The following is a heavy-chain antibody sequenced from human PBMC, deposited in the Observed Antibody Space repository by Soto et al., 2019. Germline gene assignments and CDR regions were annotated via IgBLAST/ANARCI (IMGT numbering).Heavy chain of an antibody. CDR2: IYWDDDR. D-gene: IGHD2-8*02. CDR1: GFSLTTTDAG. CDR3: AHSAWYAFGF. J-gene: IGHJ3*01. Sequence: QITLKESGPTLVKPTQTLTLTCTFSGFSLTTTDAGVGWIRQPPGKALEWLALIYWDDDRRYSPSLKSRLTITKDTSKNQVVLTMTNMDPVDTATYFCAHSAWYAFGFWGQGTLVTVSS. V-gene: IGHV2-5*02.